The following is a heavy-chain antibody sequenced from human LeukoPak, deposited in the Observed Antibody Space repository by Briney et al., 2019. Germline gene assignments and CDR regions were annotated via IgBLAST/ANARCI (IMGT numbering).Heavy chain of an antibody. CDR2: IYYSGST. CDR3: ARRNLRNAFDF. V-gene: IGHV4-31*03. Sequence: SQTLSLTCTVSGGSISSGGYYWSWIRQHPGKGLEWIGYIYYSGSTDYNPSLKSRFTMSVDTSKNQFSLKLGSVTAADTATYHCARRNLRNAFDFWGQGAMVIVSS. J-gene: IGHJ3*01. CDR1: GGSISSGGYY.